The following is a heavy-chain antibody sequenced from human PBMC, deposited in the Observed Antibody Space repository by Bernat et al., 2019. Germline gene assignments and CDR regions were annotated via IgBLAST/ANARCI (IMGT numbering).Heavy chain of an antibody. CDR3: AKGLGGNGNFHYYMDV. CDR2: SGNSGVSK. Sequence: EVQLLESGGGLVQPGGSLRLSCVASGFTFRSYAMTWVRQAPGKGLGWVSASGNSGVSKYYADSGKGRFTISRDTAKNTLYMEMNRLRAEDTAVYYCAKGLGGNGNFHYYMDVWGKGTTVTVSS. V-gene: IGHV3-23*01. J-gene: IGHJ6*03. CDR1: GFTFRSYA. D-gene: IGHD1-7*01.